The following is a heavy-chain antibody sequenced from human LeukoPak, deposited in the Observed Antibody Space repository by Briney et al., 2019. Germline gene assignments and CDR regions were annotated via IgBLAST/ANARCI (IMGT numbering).Heavy chain of an antibody. J-gene: IGHJ4*02. CDR3: TKDSDWAIDY. Sequence: GGSLRLSCAASGFIFSTYWMSWVRQAPGKGLEWVANIKEDGSESHYVDSVKGRFTISRDNAKNSLYLQMNSLRAEDTAVYYCTKDSDWAIDYWGQGTLVIVSS. CDR2: IKEDGSES. V-gene: IGHV3-7*03. D-gene: IGHD6-19*01. CDR1: GFIFSTYW.